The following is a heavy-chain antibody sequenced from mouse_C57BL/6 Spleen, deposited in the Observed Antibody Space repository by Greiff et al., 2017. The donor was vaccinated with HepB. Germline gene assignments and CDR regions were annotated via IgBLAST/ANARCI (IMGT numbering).Heavy chain of an antibody. V-gene: IGHV1-19*01. CDR3: ERPGDAMDD. CDR1: GYTFTDYY. J-gene: IGHJ4*01. CDR2: INPYNGGT. Sequence: EVQLQQSGPVLVKPGASVKMSCKASGYTFTDYYMNWVKQSHGKSLEWIGGINPYNGGTSYNQKFKGKATLTVDKSSSTAYMELNSLTSEDSAVYYCERPGDAMDDWGQGTSVTVSS.